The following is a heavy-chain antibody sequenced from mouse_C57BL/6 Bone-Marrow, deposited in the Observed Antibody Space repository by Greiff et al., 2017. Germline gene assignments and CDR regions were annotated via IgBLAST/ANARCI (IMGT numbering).Heavy chain of an antibody. CDR2: ISNGGGST. D-gene: IGHD2-1*01. Sequence: EVKLVESGGGLVQPGGSLKLSCAASGFTFSDYYMYWVRQTPEKRLEWVAYISNGGGSTYYPDTVKGRFTISRDNAKNTLYLQMSHLKSEDTAMYYCARYGNYSYWYFDVWGTGTTVTVSS. CDR1: GFTFSDYY. J-gene: IGHJ1*03. V-gene: IGHV5-12*01. CDR3: ARYGNYSYWYFDV.